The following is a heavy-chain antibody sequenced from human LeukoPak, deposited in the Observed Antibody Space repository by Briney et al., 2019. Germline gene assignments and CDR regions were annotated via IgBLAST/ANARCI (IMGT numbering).Heavy chain of an antibody. CDR3: ARDLDGYNDY. J-gene: IGHJ4*02. D-gene: IGHD5-24*01. V-gene: IGHV4-59*01. CDR2: IYYSGST. CDR1: GGSISSYY. Sequence: SETLSLTCTVSGGSISSYYWSCIRQPPGKGLEWIGYIYYSGSTNYNPSLKSRVTISVDTSKNQFSLKLSSVTAADTAVYYCARDLDGYNDYWGQGTLVTVSS.